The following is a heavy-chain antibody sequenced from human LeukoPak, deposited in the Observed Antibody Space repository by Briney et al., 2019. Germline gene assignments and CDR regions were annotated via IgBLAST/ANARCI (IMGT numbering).Heavy chain of an antibody. CDR2: IYYSGST. J-gene: IGHJ4*02. CDR3: ARPPRY. Sequence: SSETLSLTCTVSGGSISSSSYYWGWIRQPPGKGLEWIGSIYYSGSTYYNRSLKSRVTISVDTSKNQFSLKLSSVTAADTAVYYCARPPRYWGQGTLVTVSS. V-gene: IGHV4-39*01. CDR1: GGSISSSSYY.